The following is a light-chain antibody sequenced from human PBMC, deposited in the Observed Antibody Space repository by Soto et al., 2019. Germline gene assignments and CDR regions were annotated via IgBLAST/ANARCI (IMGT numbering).Light chain of an antibody. V-gene: IGKV3-20*01. J-gene: IGKJ1*01. CDR2: ATS. Sequence: EIVLTQSPGTLSLSPGETATVSCRASQTVNSDYSAWFQQRPVQAPRLLIFATSRRATDIPDRFSGSGSGTDFTLAIRRLEPEDFAVYYCHQFGYSPRTFGQGTKVDIK. CDR1: QTVNSDY. CDR3: HQFGYSPRT.